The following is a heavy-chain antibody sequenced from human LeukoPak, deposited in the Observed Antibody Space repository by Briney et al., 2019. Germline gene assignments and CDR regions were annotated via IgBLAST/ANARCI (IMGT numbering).Heavy chain of an antibody. D-gene: IGHD3-22*01. CDR2: IIPIFGTA. CDR1: GGTFSSYA. J-gene: IGHJ4*02. CDR3: ARDADYYDSSGYYYGGYYFDY. V-gene: IGHV1-69*13. Sequence: ASVKVSCKASGGTFSSYAISWVRQAPGQGLEWMGGIIPIFGTANYAQKFQGRVTITADESTSTAYMELSSLRSEDTAVYYCARDADYYDSSGYYYGGYYFDYWGQGTLVTVSS.